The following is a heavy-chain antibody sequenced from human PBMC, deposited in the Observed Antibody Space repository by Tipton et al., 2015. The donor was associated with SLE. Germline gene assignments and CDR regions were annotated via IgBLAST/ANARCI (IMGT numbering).Heavy chain of an antibody. CDR2: IKEDGSEM. CDR1: GFTFSVYW. V-gene: IGHV3-7*01. J-gene: IGHJ5*02. CDR3: AKGGRSYYGP. D-gene: IGHD3-10*01. Sequence: LRLSCAASGFTFSVYWMTWVRQAPGKGLEWVANIKEDGSEMYYVDSVKGRFTISRDNAKSSLYLQMNNLRAEDTAVYYCAKGGRSYYGPWGQGTLVTVSS.